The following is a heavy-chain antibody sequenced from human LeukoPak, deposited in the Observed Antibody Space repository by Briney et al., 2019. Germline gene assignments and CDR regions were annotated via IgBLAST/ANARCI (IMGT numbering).Heavy chain of an antibody. V-gene: IGHV4-31*03. D-gene: IGHD3-22*01. CDR3: ARVGDTYDSPFYGYGMDV. CDR1: GGSISSGGYY. Sequence: SRTLSLACTVSGGSISSGGYYWSWIRQHPGKGLEWIGYIYYSGSTYYNPSLKSRVTISVDTSKNQFSLKLSSVTAADTAVYYCARVGDTYDSPFYGYGMDVWGQGTTVTVSS. J-gene: IGHJ6*02. CDR2: IYYSGST.